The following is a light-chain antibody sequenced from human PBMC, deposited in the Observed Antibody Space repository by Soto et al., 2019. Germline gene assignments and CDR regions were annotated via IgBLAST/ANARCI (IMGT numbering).Light chain of an antibody. CDR3: SSSTHSNTVV. CDR1: SGDVGDYDH. V-gene: IGLV2-14*03. Sequence: QSALTQPASVSGSPGQSVILSCSGTSGDVGDYDHVAWFQQHPGEVPKLLLRDVTNRPSGVSGRFSGSKSGNTAYLTISGLRPEDEADYYCSSSTHSNTVVFGGGTKLTVL. J-gene: IGLJ3*02. CDR2: DVT.